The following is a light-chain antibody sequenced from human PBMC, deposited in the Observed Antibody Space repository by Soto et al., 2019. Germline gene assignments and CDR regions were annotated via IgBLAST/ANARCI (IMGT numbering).Light chain of an antibody. CDR2: AAT. J-gene: IGKJ2*01. Sequence: DIQMTQSPSSLSASVGDRVTITCRASQSVNTYLNWYQKRQGKAPKLLIYAATSLQSVVPPRFSGSGSGKDFNLTISGLQPEDFSTYYCQQSHNTPYTFGLGTMLEVK. CDR1: QSVNTY. CDR3: QQSHNTPYT. V-gene: IGKV1-39*01.